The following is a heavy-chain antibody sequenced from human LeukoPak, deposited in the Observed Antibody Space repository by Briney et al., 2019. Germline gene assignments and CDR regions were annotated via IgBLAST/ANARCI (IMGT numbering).Heavy chain of an antibody. V-gene: IGHV4-59*11. D-gene: IGHD6-19*01. Sequence: SETLSLTCTVSGGSISNHYFNWVRQSPEKGLEWSGYVYASGSTKYNPSLQSRVAILVDRSKNQVSLKLDSVTAADTAVYYCARSTSAWSSWHFDLWGRGTLVTVSS. CDR3: ARSTSAWSSWHFDL. CDR2: VYASGST. J-gene: IGHJ2*01. CDR1: GGSISNHY.